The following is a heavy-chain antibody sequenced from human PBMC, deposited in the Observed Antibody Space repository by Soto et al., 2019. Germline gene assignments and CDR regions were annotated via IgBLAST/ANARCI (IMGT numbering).Heavy chain of an antibody. CDR1: GYTFTNYG. Sequence: ASVKVSCKASGYTFTNYGISWVRQPPGQGLEWMGWISPYNGNTKYPQKLQGRVTMTTDTSTRTSYMELRSLRSDDTAVYFCARDGDRCTSTRCSPWPDTHFDLWGRGTLVTVSS. D-gene: IGHD2-2*01. J-gene: IGHJ2*01. V-gene: IGHV1-18*01. CDR3: ARDGDRCTSTRCSPWPDTHFDL. CDR2: ISPYNGNT.